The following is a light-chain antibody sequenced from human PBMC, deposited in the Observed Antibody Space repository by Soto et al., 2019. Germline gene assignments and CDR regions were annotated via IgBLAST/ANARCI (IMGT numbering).Light chain of an antibody. V-gene: IGLV6-57*04. CDR1: SGSIASNY. CDR3: QSYHSGNVV. J-gene: IGLJ2*01. CDR2: EDN. Sequence: NFMLTQPYSVSESPGKTVTISCTRSSGSIASNYVQWYQQRPGSAPTPVIYEDNERPSGVPDRFSGSIDSSSNSASLTISGLKTDDAADYYCQSYHSGNVVFGGGTKLTVL.